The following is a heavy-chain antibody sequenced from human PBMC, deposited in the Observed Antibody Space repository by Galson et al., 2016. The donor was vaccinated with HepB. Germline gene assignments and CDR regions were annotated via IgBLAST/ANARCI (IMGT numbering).Heavy chain of an antibody. CDR3: TRDGYNYIPVDI. V-gene: IGHV3-23*01. CDR1: GFTLSAYA. J-gene: IGHJ3*02. CDR2: ISGTGATT. Sequence: SLRLSCAPSGFTLSAYAMSWVRQAPGKGLEWVSGISGTGATTYYADSVKDRFTISRDNSKHTLYLQLSSLTAEDTAVYFCTRDGYNYIPVDICGQGTVVTCSS. D-gene: IGHD5-24*01.